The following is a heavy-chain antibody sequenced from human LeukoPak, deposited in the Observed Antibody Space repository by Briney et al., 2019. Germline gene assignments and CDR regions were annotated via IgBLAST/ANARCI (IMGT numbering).Heavy chain of an antibody. CDR2: INPSGGST. CDR1: GYTFSSYY. D-gene: IGHD2-2*03. CDR3: ARDGLARGGMDV. Sequence: GASVKVSCKASGYTFSSYYMHWVRQAPGQGLEWMGIINPSGGSTSYAQKFQGRVTMTRDTSTSTVYMELSSLRSEDTAVYYCARDGLARGGMDVWGQGTTVTVSS. V-gene: IGHV1-46*01. J-gene: IGHJ6*02.